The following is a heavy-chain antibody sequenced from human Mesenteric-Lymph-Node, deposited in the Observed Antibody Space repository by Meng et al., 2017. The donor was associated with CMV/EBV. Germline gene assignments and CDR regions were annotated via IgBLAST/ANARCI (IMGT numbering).Heavy chain of an antibody. CDR2: IYYSGST. D-gene: IGHD2-2*02. V-gene: IGHV4-39*07. CDR1: GGSVSSGSYY. Sequence: SETLSLTCTVSGGSVSSGSYYWGWIRQPPGKGLEWIGSIYYSGSTYYNPSLKSRVTISVDTSKNQFSLKLSSVTAADTAVYYCASERYCSSTSCYRSYGMDVWGQGTTVTVSS. CDR3: ASERYCSSTSCYRSYGMDV. J-gene: IGHJ6*02.